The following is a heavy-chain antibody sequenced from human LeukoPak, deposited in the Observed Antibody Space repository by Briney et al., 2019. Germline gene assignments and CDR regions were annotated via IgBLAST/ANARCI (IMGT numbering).Heavy chain of an antibody. CDR3: ARDGYDFWSGYPHY. Sequence: SETLSLTCTVSGGSISSGGYYWSWIRQPPGKGLEWIGYIYHSGSTYYNPSLKSRVTISVDRSKNQFSLKLSSVTAADTAVYYCARDGYDFWSGYPHYWGQGTLVTVSS. CDR1: GGSISSGGYY. J-gene: IGHJ4*02. V-gene: IGHV4-30-2*01. D-gene: IGHD3-3*01. CDR2: IYHSGST.